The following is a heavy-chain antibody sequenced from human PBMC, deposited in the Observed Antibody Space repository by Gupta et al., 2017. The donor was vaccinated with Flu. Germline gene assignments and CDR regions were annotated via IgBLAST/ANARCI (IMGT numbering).Heavy chain of an antibody. CDR2: RAEDGTRI. D-gene: IGHD2-21*02. J-gene: IGHJ6*01. V-gene: IGHV3-30*18. CDR1: GINFINYG. Sequence: QVQLVQSGGGVVRPGWSLSRSCVASGINFINYGMHWVRQAAGNGLEWVESRAEDGTRIFYAEDGKSRFTIPRDNSKTTLDTQTNSLRAGDPAVDDGVKYNRAIVVVTAILVDGWGNGP. CDR3: VKYNRAIVVVTAILVDG.